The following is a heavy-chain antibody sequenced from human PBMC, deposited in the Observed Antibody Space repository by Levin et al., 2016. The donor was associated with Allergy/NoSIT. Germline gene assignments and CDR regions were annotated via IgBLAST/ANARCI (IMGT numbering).Heavy chain of an antibody. Sequence: VRQAPGKGLEWVSAISGSGGSTVSADSVKGRFTISRDNSKNTLYLQMNSLRAEDTAVYYCAKTRYYDSSGLKNSRVFDYWGQGTLVTVSS. V-gene: IGHV3-23*01. J-gene: IGHJ4*02. CDR3: AKTRYYDSSGLKNSRVFDY. D-gene: IGHD3-22*01. CDR2: ISGSGGST.